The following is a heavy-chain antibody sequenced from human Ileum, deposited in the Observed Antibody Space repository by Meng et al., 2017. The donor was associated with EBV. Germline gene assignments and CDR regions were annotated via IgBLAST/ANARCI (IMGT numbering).Heavy chain of an antibody. V-gene: IGHV4-34*01. CDR1: GWSFSGYY. CDR3: ARGNKVSDRGFDY. D-gene: IGHD3-10*01. Sequence: QVPLQQWGAGLLKPSETLALTCAVYGWSFSGYYWSWIRQPPGKGLEWIGEINHSGSTNYNPSLKSRVTISVDTSKNQFSLKLSSVTAADTAVYYCARGNKVSDRGFDYWGQGTLVTVSS. CDR2: INHSGST. J-gene: IGHJ4*02.